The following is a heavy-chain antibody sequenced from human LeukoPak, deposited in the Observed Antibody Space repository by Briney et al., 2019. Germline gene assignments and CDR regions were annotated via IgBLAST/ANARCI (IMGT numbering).Heavy chain of an antibody. CDR3: AKVPFSYYYDSSGYPEYFQH. CDR2: ISGSGGST. V-gene: IGHV3-23*01. J-gene: IGHJ1*01. D-gene: IGHD3-22*01. CDR1: GFTFSSYE. Sequence: PGGSLRLSCAASGFTFSSYEMNWVRQAPGKGLEWVSAISGSGGSTYYADSVKGRFTISRDNSKNTLYLQMNSLRAEDTAVYYCAKVPFSYYYDSSGYPEYFQHWGQGTLVTVSS.